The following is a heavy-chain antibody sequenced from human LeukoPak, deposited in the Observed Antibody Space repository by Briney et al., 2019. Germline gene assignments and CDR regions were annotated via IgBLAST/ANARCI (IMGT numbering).Heavy chain of an antibody. CDR2: INPTSGAT. D-gene: IGHD3-22*01. CDR1: GYTFTGYY. CDR3: ARNGEYFYDRRDFDY. V-gene: IGHV1-2*02. Sequence: ASVKVSCKASGYTFTGYYMHWVRQAPGQGLEWMAWINPTSGATNYAQKFQGRVTMTRDTSISTVYMELSRLRSDDTAVYYCARNGEYFYDRRDFDYWCQGTLVTVSS. J-gene: IGHJ4*02.